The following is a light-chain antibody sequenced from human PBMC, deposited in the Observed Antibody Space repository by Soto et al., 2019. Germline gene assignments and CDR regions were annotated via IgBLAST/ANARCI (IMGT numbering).Light chain of an antibody. CDR1: QSVSNSY. Sequence: ILLTQYTSTLSLSPGERATLSCRASQSVSNSYLAWYQQKPGQAPRLLIYGASSRATGIPDRFSGSGSGTDFTLTISRLEPEDFAVYYCQQYGDSRWTSGQGA. CDR2: GAS. V-gene: IGKV3-20*01. CDR3: QQYGDSRWT. J-gene: IGKJ1*01.